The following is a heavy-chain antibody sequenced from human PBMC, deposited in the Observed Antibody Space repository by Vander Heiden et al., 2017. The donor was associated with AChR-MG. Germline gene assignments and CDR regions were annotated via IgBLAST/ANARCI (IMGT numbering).Heavy chain of an antibody. J-gene: IGHJ4*02. Sequence: QVQLGESGGGVVQPGRSLRPSCPVFGLTFSNYGFHWVRQAPGKGLEGLAYISSDTSDNVYADSVKGRFTISRDNSNYMLFLQLNSLGAEDTAPYYWASFMPTWRGFDDGGKGTLVIVSS. V-gene: IGHV3-30-3*01. CDR2: ISSDTSDN. CDR3: ASFMPTWRGFDD. D-gene: IGHD3-16*01. CDR1: GLTFSNYG.